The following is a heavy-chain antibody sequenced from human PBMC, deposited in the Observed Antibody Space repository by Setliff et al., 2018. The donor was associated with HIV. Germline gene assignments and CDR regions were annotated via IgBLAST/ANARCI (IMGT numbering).Heavy chain of an antibody. CDR3: AREVDGLELDH. J-gene: IGHJ4*02. V-gene: IGHV1-18*01. CDR2: TSSFSGAT. CDR1: GYTFTSYG. Sequence: ASVKVSCKASGYTFTSYGISWVRQAPGQGLEWVGWTSSFSGATKYSQNLQGRVTMTTDTSTNTAYMELRSLKSDDTAVYYCAREVDGLELDHWGQGTLVTVSS.